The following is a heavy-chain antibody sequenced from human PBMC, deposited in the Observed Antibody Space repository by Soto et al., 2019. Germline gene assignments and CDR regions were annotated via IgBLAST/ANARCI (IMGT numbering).Heavy chain of an antibody. CDR3: ARASGIAAAGRIIYGMDV. J-gene: IGHJ6*02. CDR2: IYHSGST. D-gene: IGHD6-13*01. CDR1: GGSISSSNW. Sequence: SSETLSLTCAVSGGSISSSNWWSWVRQPPGKGLEWIGEIYHSGSTNYNPSLKSRVTISVDKSKNQFSLKLSSVTAADTAVYYCARASGIAAAGRIIYGMDVWGQGTTVTVSS. V-gene: IGHV4-4*02.